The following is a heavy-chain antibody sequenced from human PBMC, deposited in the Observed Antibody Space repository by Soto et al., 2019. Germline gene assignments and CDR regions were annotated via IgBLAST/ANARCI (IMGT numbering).Heavy chain of an antibody. CDR1: GFTFDDYA. D-gene: IGHD6-19*01. J-gene: IGHJ4*02. V-gene: IGHV3-9*01. CDR2: ISWNSGSI. CDR3: AKDSDYSSGWFDY. Sequence: GGSLRLSCAASGFTFDDYAMHWVRQAPGKGLEWVSGISWNSGSIGYADSVKGRFTISRDNAKNSLYLQMNSLRAEDTALYYCAKDSDYSSGWFDYWGQGTLVTVSS.